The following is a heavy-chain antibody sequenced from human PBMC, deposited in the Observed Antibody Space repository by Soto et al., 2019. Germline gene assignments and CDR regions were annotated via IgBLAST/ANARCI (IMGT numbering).Heavy chain of an antibody. CDR1: GCTFSSFA. J-gene: IGHJ4*02. D-gene: IGHD5-12*01. Sequence: GGSLRLCWGAAGCTFSSFAMHWVRRAPGKGLEWVAVISYDGSNKYYVDSVKGRFTISRDNSKNTLYVQMNSLRAEDTAVYYCAKVGGYSGYEPIDYWGQGTLVTVSS. CDR3: AKVGGYSGYEPIDY. V-gene: IGHV3-30*18. CDR2: ISYDGSNK.